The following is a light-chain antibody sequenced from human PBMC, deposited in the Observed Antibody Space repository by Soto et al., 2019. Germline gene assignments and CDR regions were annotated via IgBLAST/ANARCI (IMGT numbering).Light chain of an antibody. J-gene: IGLJ1*01. V-gene: IGLV2-8*01. CDR2: EVN. CDR1: SIDVGGYNY. Sequence: QSVLTQPPSASGSPGQSVTISCTGTSIDVGGYNYVSWYQQHPGKAPELMIYEVNKRPSGVPDRFSGSKSGNTASLTVSGLQAEDEADYYCASYAGGNYVFVTGTKVTVL. CDR3: ASYAGGNYV.